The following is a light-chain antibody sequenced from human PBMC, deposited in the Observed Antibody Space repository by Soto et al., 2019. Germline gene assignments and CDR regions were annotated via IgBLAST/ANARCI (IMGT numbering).Light chain of an antibody. Sequence: DIQMTQSPSSLSASVGDRVTITCRASQSISSYLNWYQQKPGKAPKLLIYAASSLQSGVPSRFSGSGSGTDFTLTISSLQPEDFATYYCQQSYSTPWGFGQGPKVDIK. CDR2: AAS. CDR1: QSISSY. V-gene: IGKV1-39*01. J-gene: IGKJ1*01. CDR3: QQSYSTPWG.